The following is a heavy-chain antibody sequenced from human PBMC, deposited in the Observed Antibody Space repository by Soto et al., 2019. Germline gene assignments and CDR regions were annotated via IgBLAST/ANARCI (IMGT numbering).Heavy chain of an antibody. V-gene: IGHV1-69*12. CDR1: GGTFSSYA. Sequence: QVQLVQSGAEVKKPGSSVKVACKASGGTFSSYAISWVRLAPGQGLEWMGGIIPIFGTANYAQKFQGRVTITADESTSTAYMELSSLRSEDTAVYYCACHVPAAGYYYGMDVSGQGTTVTVSS. D-gene: IGHD2-2*01. CDR2: IIPIFGTA. CDR3: ACHVPAAGYYYGMDV. J-gene: IGHJ6*02.